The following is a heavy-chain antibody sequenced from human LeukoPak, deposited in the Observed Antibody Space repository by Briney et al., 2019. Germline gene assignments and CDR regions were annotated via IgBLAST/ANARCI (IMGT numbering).Heavy chain of an antibody. J-gene: IGHJ2*01. CDR2: INHSGST. D-gene: IGHD3-3*01. CDR3: ARALLEWWQRSYWYFDL. V-gene: IGHV4-34*01. CDR1: GGSFSGYY. Sequence: SETLSLTCAVYGGSFSGYYWSWIRQPPGKGLEGMGKINHSGSTNYNPSLKSRVTISVDTSKNQFSLKLSSVTAADTAVYYCARALLEWWQRSYWYFDLWGRGTLVTVSS.